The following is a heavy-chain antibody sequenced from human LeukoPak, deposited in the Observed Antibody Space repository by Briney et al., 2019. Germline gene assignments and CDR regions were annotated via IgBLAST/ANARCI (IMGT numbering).Heavy chain of an antibody. J-gene: IGHJ4*02. CDR3: ARADTMIAGPFDY. V-gene: IGHV3-30-3*01. CDR1: GFTFSSYA. Sequence: WGSLRLSCAACGFTFSSYAMHWVRQAPGKGLEGVAVISYEGSSKYYADSMKGRFTISRDNSKNTLYLQMNSLRAEDTAVYYCARADTMIAGPFDYWGQGTLVTVSS. D-gene: IGHD3-22*01. CDR2: ISYEGSSK.